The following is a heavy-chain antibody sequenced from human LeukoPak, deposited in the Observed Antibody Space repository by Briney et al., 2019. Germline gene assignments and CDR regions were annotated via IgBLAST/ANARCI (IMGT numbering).Heavy chain of an antibody. D-gene: IGHD2-2*01. Sequence: GGSLRLSCAASGFTFSSYAMSWVRQAPGKGLEWVSAISGSGGSTYYADSVKGRFTISRDNSKNTLYLQMNSLRAEDTAVYYCAKDDDIVVVPAADNWFDPWGQGTLVTVSS. CDR2: ISGSGGST. J-gene: IGHJ5*02. CDR1: GFTFSSYA. CDR3: AKDDDIVVVPAADNWFDP. V-gene: IGHV3-23*01.